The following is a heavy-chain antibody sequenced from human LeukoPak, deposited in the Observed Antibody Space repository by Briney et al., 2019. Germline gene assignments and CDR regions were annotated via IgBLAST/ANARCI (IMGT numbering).Heavy chain of an antibody. D-gene: IGHD6-19*01. CDR1: GGSISSSSYY. Sequence: PSETLSLTCTVSGGSISSSSYYWGWIRQPPGKGLEWIGSIYYSGSTYYNPSLKSRVTISVDTSKNQFSLKLSSVTAADTAVYYCARLYSSGWDPWDWFDPWGQGTLVTVSS. CDR2: IYYSGST. J-gene: IGHJ5*02. CDR3: ARLYSSGWDPWDWFDP. V-gene: IGHV4-39*01.